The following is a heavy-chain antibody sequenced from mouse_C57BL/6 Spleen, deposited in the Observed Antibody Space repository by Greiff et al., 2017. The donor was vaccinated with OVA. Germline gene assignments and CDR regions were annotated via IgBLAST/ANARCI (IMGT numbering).Heavy chain of an antibody. D-gene: IGHD6-1*01. V-gene: IGHV1-52*01. CDR1: GYTFTSYW. CDR3: ARSQPYFDD. J-gene: IGHJ2*01. CDR2: IDPSDSET. Sequence: QVQLQQSGAELVRPGSSVKLSCKASGYTFTSYWMHWVKQRPIQGLEWIGNIDPSDSETHYNQKFKDKATLTVDKSSSTAYMQLSNLTSEDSAVYYCARSQPYFDDWGQGTTLTVSS.